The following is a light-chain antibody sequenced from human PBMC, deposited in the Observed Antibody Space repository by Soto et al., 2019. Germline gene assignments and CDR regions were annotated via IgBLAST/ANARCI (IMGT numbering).Light chain of an antibody. J-gene: IGKJ3*01. V-gene: IGKV1-27*01. CDR2: AAS. Sequence: DIQMTQSPSSLSASVGDRVTITCRASQGISNSLAWYQQKPWKVPKLLIYAASTLQSGVPSRFTGSGSGTDFTLTISGLQPEDVATYYCQKYNSAPRTFGPGTKVYIQ. CDR1: QGISNS. CDR3: QKYNSAPRT.